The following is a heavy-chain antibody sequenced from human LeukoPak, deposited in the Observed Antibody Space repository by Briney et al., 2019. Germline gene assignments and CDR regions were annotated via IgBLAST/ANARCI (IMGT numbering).Heavy chain of an antibody. Sequence: QAGGSLRLSCAASGFTFSSYAMHWVRQAPGKGLEWVAFISYDGSNKYYADSVKGRFTISRDNSKNTLYLQMNSLRAEDTAVYYCARDYHLVEVRGVHGMDVWGQGTTVTVSS. CDR3: ARDYHLVEVRGVHGMDV. CDR1: GFTFSSYA. J-gene: IGHJ6*02. CDR2: ISYDGSNK. D-gene: IGHD3-10*01. V-gene: IGHV3-30-3*01.